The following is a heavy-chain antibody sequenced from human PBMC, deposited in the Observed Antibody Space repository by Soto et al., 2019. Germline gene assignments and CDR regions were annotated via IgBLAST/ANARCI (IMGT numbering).Heavy chain of an antibody. CDR3: TTDTGYCSSTSCQQNFDY. Sequence: VGFLRLSYAAAGFTIGNAWVHWVRQAPGKGLEWVGRIKSKTDGGTTDYAAPVKGRFTISRDDSKNTLYLQMNSLKTEDTAVYYCTTDTGYCSSTSCQQNFDYWGQGTLVTVSS. CDR1: GFTIGNAW. CDR2: IKSKTDGGTT. J-gene: IGHJ4*02. D-gene: IGHD2-2*01. V-gene: IGHV3-15*07.